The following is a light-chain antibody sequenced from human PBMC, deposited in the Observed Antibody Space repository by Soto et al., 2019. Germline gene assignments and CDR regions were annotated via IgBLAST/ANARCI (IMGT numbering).Light chain of an antibody. V-gene: IGKV3-15*01. Sequence: ETVMTQSPATLSVSPGERATLSCRASQSVSSNLVWYQQKPGQAPRLLIYGASTRATGIPARFSGSGSGTEFTLTISSLQSEDFAVYYCQQYYNWPRTFGGGTKVEIK. J-gene: IGKJ4*01. CDR3: QQYYNWPRT. CDR2: GAS. CDR1: QSVSSN.